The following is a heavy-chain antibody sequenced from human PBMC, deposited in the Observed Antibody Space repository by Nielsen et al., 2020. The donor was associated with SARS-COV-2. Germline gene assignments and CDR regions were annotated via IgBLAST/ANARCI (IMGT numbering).Heavy chain of an antibody. J-gene: IGHJ4*02. D-gene: IGHD6-19*01. V-gene: IGHV1-69*13. CDR2: IIPIFGTA. Sequence: SVKVSCKVSGYTLSEVSMHWVRQAPGQGLEWMGGIIPIFGTANYAQKFQGRVTITADESTSTAYMELSSLRSDDTAIYYCARSHKRIAVAGTDIQWDSWGQGTLVIVSS. CDR3: ARSHKRIAVAGTDIQWDS. CDR1: GYTLSEVS.